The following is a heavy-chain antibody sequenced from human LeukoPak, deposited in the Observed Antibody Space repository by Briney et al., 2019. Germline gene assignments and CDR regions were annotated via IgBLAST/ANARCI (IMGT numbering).Heavy chain of an antibody. CDR3: ASSLYDSSGYYPLSYYYYMDV. J-gene: IGHJ6*03. D-gene: IGHD3-22*01. Sequence: PSETLSLTCTVSGGSLKSDNFYWGWIRQPPGKGLEWIGSIYHSGSTYYNPSLKSRVTISVDTSKNQFSLKLSSVTAADTAVYYCASSLYDSSGYYPLSYYYYMDVWGKGTTVTVSS. CDR1: GGSLKSDNFY. V-gene: IGHV4-39*07. CDR2: IYHSGST.